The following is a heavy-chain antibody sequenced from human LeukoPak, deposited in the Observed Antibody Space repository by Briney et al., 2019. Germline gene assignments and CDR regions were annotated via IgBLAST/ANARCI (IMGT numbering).Heavy chain of an antibody. D-gene: IGHD6-19*01. Sequence: PGGSLRLSCAASGFTFSSYGMHWVRQAPGKGLEWVAVISYDGSNKYYADSVKGRFTISRDNSKNTLYLQMNSLRAEDTAVYYCAKDLAWLVRKSESAEYFQHWGQGTLVTVSS. J-gene: IGHJ1*01. CDR2: ISYDGSNK. V-gene: IGHV3-30*18. CDR3: AKDLAWLVRKSESAEYFQH. CDR1: GFTFSSYG.